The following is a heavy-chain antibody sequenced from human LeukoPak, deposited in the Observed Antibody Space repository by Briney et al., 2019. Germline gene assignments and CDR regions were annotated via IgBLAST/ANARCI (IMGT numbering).Heavy chain of an antibody. Sequence: GGSLRLSCAASGFTLSSYAMHWVRQAPGKGLEWVAVISYDGNNKYYADSVKGRFTISRDNSKNTLYLQMNSLRAEDTAVYYCARDGGSAMPFDYWGQGTLVTVSS. CDR2: ISYDGNNK. D-gene: IGHD2-2*01. V-gene: IGHV3-30-3*01. CDR1: GFTLSSYA. J-gene: IGHJ4*02. CDR3: ARDGGSAMPFDY.